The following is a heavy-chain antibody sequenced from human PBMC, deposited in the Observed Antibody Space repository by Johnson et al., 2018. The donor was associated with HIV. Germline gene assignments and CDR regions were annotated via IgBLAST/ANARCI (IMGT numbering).Heavy chain of an antibody. Sequence: QMQLVESGGGVVQPGRSLRLSCAASGFTFSSYAMHWVRQAPGKGLEWVAVISYDGSNKYYADSVKGRFTISRDNSKNTLYLQTNSLRADDTAVYYCARGLWLTPDVFDFWGQGTMVTVSS. D-gene: IGHD3-16*01. CDR2: ISYDGSNK. J-gene: IGHJ3*01. V-gene: IGHV3-30-3*01. CDR3: ARGLWLTPDVFDF. CDR1: GFTFSSYA.